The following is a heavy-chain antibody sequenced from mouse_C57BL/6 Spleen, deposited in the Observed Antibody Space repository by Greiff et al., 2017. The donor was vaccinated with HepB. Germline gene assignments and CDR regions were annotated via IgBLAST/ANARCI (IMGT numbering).Heavy chain of an antibody. CDR2: ISSGGDYM. D-gene: IGHD2-1*01. Sequence: EVQGVESGEGLVKPGGSLKLSCAASGFTFSSYAMSWVRQTPEKRLEWVAYISSGGDYMYYADTVKGRFTISRDNARNTLYLQMSSLKSEDTAMYYCTRGGRCYYGPWFAYWGQGTLVTVSA. V-gene: IGHV5-9-1*02. CDR3: TRGGRCYYGPWFAY. CDR1: GFTFSSYA. J-gene: IGHJ3*01.